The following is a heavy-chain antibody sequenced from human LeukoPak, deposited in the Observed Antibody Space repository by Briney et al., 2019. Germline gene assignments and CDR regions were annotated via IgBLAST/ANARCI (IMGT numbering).Heavy chain of an antibody. D-gene: IGHD1-26*01. Sequence: SQTLSLTCGISGDSVSNNSVAWNWIRQSPSRGLEWLGRTYYRSKWYNDYALSVKSRITINPDTSRNQFSLQLNSVTPEDTAVYYCARAPLEVGPTHYYYYYYMDVWGKGTTVTVSS. CDR1: GDSVSNNSVA. V-gene: IGHV6-1*01. CDR2: TYYRSKWYN. CDR3: ARAPLEVGPTHYYYYYYMDV. J-gene: IGHJ6*03.